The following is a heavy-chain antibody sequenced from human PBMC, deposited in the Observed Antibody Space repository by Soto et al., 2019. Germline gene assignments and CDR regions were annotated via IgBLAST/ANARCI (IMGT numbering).Heavy chain of an antibody. CDR2: IIPILGIA. CDR3: ARELAADYCSSTSCYPDYYYYYMDV. J-gene: IGHJ6*03. Sequence: ASVKVSCKASGGTFSSYTISWVRQAPGQGLEWMGRIIPILGIANYAQKFQGRVTITADKSTSTAYMELSSLRSEDTAVYYCARELAADYCSSTSCYPDYYYYYMDVWGKGTTVTVSS. CDR1: GGTFSSYT. V-gene: IGHV1-69*04. D-gene: IGHD2-2*01.